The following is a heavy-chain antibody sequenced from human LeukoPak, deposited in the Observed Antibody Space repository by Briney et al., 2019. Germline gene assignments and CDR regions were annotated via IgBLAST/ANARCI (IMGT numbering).Heavy chain of an antibody. V-gene: IGHV4-34*01. CDR1: GGSFSGYY. J-gene: IGHJ6*03. Sequence: SETLSLTCAVYGGSFSGYYWSWIRQPPGKGLEWIGEINHSGSTNYNPSLKSRVTMSVDTFKNQLSLKLSSVTAADTAVYYCARGVIAAAPDYYMDVWGKGTTVTISS. D-gene: IGHD6-13*01. CDR3: ARGVIAAAPDYYMDV. CDR2: INHSGST.